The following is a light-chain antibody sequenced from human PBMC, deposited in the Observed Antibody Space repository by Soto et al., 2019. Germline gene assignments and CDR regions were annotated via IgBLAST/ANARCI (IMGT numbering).Light chain of an antibody. V-gene: IGLV2-23*01. CDR2: EGS. Sequence: QSALTQPASVSGSPGQSITISCTGTSSDVGSYNLVSWYQQHPGKAPKLMIYEGSKRPSGVSNRFSGSKSGNTASLTISRLQAEDEADYYCCSYAGSSLVVFGGGTKVTVL. J-gene: IGLJ2*01. CDR3: CSYAGSSLVV. CDR1: SSDVGSYNL.